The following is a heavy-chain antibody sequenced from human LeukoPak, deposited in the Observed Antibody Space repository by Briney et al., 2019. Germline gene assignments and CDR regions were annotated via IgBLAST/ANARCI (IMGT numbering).Heavy chain of an antibody. D-gene: IGHD6-19*01. V-gene: IGHV1-2*02. CDR3: AAVAGHGQKYFQH. CDR1: GYTFTGYY. CDR2: INPNSGGT. Sequence: ASVKVSFKASGYTFTGYYMHWVRQAPGQGLEWMGWINPNSGGTNYAQKFQGRVTMTRDTSISTAYMELSSLRSEDTAVYYCAAVAGHGQKYFQHWGQGTLVTVSS. J-gene: IGHJ1*01.